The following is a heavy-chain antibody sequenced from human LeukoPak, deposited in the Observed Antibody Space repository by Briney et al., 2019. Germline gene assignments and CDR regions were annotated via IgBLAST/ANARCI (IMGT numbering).Heavy chain of an antibody. Sequence: GGSLRLSCAASGFIFSDYWMRWVRQAPGKGLEWVASIKEDGGDKIYVDSVKGRFTISRDNAKNSLYLQMRSLRAEDTAVYYCARAPGYYSDYWGPGTLVTVSA. J-gene: IGHJ4*02. CDR1: GFIFSDYW. CDR3: ARAPGYYSDY. D-gene: IGHD7-27*01. CDR2: IKEDGGDK. V-gene: IGHV3-7*05.